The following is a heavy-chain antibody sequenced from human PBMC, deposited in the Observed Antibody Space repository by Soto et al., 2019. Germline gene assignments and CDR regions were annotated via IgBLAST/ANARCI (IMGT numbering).Heavy chain of an antibody. CDR1: GFTFSDSA. CDR2: IRSKGNNYAT. V-gene: IGHV3-73*02. Sequence: EVQLVESGGGLVQPGGSLKLSCAASGFTFSDSAMHWVRQASGEGLEWLGRIRSKGNNYATEYGASRKGRFTIARDDSKKTMYLPMSNLNTEDTAVYYCVRYSRTLGWFFDLWGRGTLVTVSS. D-gene: IGHD2-21*01. CDR3: VRYSRTLGWFFDL. J-gene: IGHJ2*01.